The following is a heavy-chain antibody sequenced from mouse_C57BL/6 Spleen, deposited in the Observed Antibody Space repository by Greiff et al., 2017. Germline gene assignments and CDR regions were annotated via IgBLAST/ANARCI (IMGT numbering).Heavy chain of an antibody. Sequence: VQLQQSGPELVKPGASVKISCKASGYAFSSSWMNWVKQRPGKGLEWIGRIYPGDGDTNYNGKFKGKATLTADKSSSTAYMQLSSLTSEDSAVYFCARLDTTVVARMDYWGQGTSVTVSS. D-gene: IGHD1-1*01. CDR3: ARLDTTVVARMDY. V-gene: IGHV1-82*01. CDR2: IYPGDGDT. J-gene: IGHJ4*01. CDR1: GYAFSSSW.